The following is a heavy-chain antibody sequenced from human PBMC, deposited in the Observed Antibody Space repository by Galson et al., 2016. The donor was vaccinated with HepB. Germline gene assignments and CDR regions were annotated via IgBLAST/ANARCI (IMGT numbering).Heavy chain of an antibody. CDR3: ARDNWDDAGCSVDH. D-gene: IGHD1-20*01. CDR2: ITIDGSTT. Sequence: SLRLSCAASGFTFSNYWMHWVRQAPGKGLVWVLHITIDGSTTTYADSVKGRFTISRDNSKNTLYLEMNSLRAEDTAVYYCARDNWDDAGCSVDHWGQGTLVTVSS. CDR1: GFTFSNYW. J-gene: IGHJ4*02. V-gene: IGHV3-74*01.